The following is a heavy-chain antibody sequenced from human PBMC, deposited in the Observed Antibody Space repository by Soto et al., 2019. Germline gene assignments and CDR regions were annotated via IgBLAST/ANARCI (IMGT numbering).Heavy chain of an antibody. V-gene: IGHV4-31*03. D-gene: IGHD3-10*01. J-gene: IGHJ6*02. Sequence: QVQLQESGPGLVKPSQTLSLTCTVSGGSISSGGYYWSWIRQHPGKGLEWIGYIYYSGSTYYNPSLKIRVTITVDTSKNPFSLKLSSVTAADTAVYYCARVFGFGGMDVWGQGTTVTVSS. CDR2: IYYSGST. CDR1: GGSISSGGYY. CDR3: ARVFGFGGMDV.